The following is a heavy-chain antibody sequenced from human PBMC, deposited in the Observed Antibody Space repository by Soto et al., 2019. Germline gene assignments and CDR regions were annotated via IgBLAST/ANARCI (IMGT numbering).Heavy chain of an antibody. CDR1: GFLFTDYY. D-gene: IGHD2-8*01. CDR3: ARDLRFSSTNYFDF. CDR2: IDGSSDYT. J-gene: IGHJ4*02. V-gene: IGHV3-11*06. Sequence: QVQLVESGGGLVKPGGSLRLSCTVSGFLFTDYYMSWIRQPPGKGLEWLAYIDGSSDYTNSADSVKGRFTISRDNAKNSVFLQMNNLRADDTAVYYCARDLRFSSTNYFDFWGRGTLVTVSS.